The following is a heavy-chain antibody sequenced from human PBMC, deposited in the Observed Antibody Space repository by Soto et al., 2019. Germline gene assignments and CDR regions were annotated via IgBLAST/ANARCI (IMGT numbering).Heavy chain of an antibody. J-gene: IGHJ4*02. Sequence: ATLSLSCLVSGVSLSEYFWSWIRQSPGKGLEWIGYIYYLGSTDYNPSLKSLVTISVDTSKRQFSLRLTSVTAADTAVSYCGRDGYDGSGSPYPAYWGPGTQVTVYS. CDR1: GVSLSEYF. V-gene: IGHV4-59*01. CDR3: GRDGYDGSGSPYPAY. D-gene: IGHD3-10*01. CDR2: IYYLGST.